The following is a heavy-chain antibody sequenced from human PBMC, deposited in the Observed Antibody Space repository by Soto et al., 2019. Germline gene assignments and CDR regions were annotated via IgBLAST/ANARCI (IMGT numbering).Heavy chain of an antibody. CDR3: ARDFGVDGYYYYGMDV. J-gene: IGHJ6*02. V-gene: IGHV3-53*01. Sequence: GGSLRLSCAASGFTVSSNYMSWVRQAPGKGLEWVSVIYSGGSTYYADSEKGRFTISRDNSKNSLYLQMNSLRAEDTAVYYCARDFGVDGYYYYGMDVWGQGTTVTVSS. D-gene: IGHD3-3*01. CDR1: GFTVSSNY. CDR2: IYSGGST.